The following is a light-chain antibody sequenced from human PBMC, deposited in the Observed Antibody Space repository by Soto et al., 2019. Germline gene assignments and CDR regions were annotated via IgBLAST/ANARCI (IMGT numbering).Light chain of an antibody. V-gene: IGKV1-33*01. J-gene: IGKJ5*01. CDR3: QQYDNRPLT. CDR1: QDISNY. CDR2: DAS. Sequence: DIQMTQSPSSLSASVGDRVTITCQASQDISNYLNWYQQKPGKAPKLLIYDASNLETGVPSRFSGSGSGTDFTFTISSLQPEDSATYYCQQYDNRPLTFGQGTRLEIK.